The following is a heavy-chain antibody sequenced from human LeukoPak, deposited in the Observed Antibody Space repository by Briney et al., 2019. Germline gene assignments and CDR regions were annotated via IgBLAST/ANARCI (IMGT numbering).Heavy chain of an antibody. CDR2: ISAYNGNT. Sequence: GASVKVSCKASGYTFTSYGISWVRQAPGQGLEWMGWISAYNGNTNYAQKLQGRVTMTTDTSTSTAYMELRSLRSDDTAVYYCARVTMFRGVIIHRYFDYWGQGTLVTVSS. CDR1: GYTFTSYG. D-gene: IGHD3-10*01. V-gene: IGHV1-18*01. J-gene: IGHJ4*02. CDR3: ARVTMFRGVIIHRYFDY.